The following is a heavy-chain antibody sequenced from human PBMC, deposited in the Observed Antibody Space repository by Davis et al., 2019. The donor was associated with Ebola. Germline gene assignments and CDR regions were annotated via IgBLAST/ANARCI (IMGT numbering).Heavy chain of an antibody. V-gene: IGHV3-23*01. CDR1: GFTVSSNY. CDR2: ISGSGFIT. J-gene: IGHJ6*04. Sequence: PGGSLRLSCAASGFTVSSNYMSWVRQAPGKGLEWVSSISGSGFITYYADSVKGRFTISRDNPKNTLYLQMNSLRAEDTAVYYCAKSGLSFGVVKYHYGMDVWGKGTTVTVSS. D-gene: IGHD3-3*01. CDR3: AKSGLSFGVVKYHYGMDV.